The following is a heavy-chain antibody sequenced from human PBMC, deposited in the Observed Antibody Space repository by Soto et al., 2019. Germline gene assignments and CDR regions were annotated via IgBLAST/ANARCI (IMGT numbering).Heavy chain of an antibody. J-gene: IGHJ4*02. CDR3: ARDRVTIFGVVITAPLDY. Sequence: GGSLRLSCAASGFTFSSYWMSWVRQAPGKGLEWVANIKQDGSEKYYVDSVKGRFTISRDNAKNSLYLQMNSLRAEDTAVYYCARDRVTIFGVVITAPLDYWGQGTLVTVSS. CDR2: IKQDGSEK. CDR1: GFTFSSYW. V-gene: IGHV3-7*01. D-gene: IGHD3-3*01.